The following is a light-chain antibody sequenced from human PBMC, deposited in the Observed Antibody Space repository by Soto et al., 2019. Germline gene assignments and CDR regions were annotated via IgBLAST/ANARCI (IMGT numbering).Light chain of an antibody. V-gene: IGKV3-15*01. CDR3: QHYSDWPLT. Sequence: EIVMTQPPATLSVSPGERATLSCRASQSVRNNYLAWYQQKPGQAPRLLIYGISTRATGIPARFSGSGSGTEFTLTINSLQSEDFAVYYCQHYSDWPLTFGGGTKVEIK. J-gene: IGKJ4*01. CDR1: QSVRNN. CDR2: GIS.